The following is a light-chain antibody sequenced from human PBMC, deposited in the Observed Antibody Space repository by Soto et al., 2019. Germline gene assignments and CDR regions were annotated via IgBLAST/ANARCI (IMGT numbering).Light chain of an antibody. CDR3: QQRANWPLT. V-gene: IGKV3-11*01. J-gene: IGKJ4*01. Sequence: EIVLTQSPGALSLSPGERATLSCRASESVSRNLAWYQQKPGQAPRLLIYHTSNRATGIPARFSGSGSGTDFTLIISSLEPEDFEVYYCQQRANWPLTFGGGTKVDIK. CDR2: HTS. CDR1: ESVSRN.